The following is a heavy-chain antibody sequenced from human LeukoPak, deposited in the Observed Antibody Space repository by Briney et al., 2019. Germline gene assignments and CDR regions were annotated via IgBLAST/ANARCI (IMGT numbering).Heavy chain of an antibody. V-gene: IGHV4-34*01. J-gene: IGHJ4*02. D-gene: IGHD2-2*01. CDR3: ARRRRSSTSRPFDY. Sequence: SETLSLTCAVYGGSFSGYYWSWIRQPPGKGLEWIGEINHSGSTNYNPSLKSRVTISVDTSKNQFSLKLSSVTAADTAVYCCARRRRSSTSRPFDYWGQGTLVTVSS. CDR2: INHSGST. CDR1: GGSFSGYY.